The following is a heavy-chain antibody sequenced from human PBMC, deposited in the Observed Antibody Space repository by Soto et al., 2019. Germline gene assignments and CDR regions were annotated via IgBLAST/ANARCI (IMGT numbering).Heavy chain of an antibody. J-gene: IGHJ3*02. CDR2: IIPIFGTA. D-gene: IGHD1-7*01. Sequence: GASVKVSCKASGGTFSSYAISWVRQAPGQGLEWMGGIIPIFGTANYAQKFQGRVTITADESTSTAYMELSSLRSEDTAVYYCAKCIQVNWNYDAFHIWGQGTMVTVSS. CDR1: GGTFSSYA. V-gene: IGHV1-69*13. CDR3: AKCIQVNWNYDAFHI.